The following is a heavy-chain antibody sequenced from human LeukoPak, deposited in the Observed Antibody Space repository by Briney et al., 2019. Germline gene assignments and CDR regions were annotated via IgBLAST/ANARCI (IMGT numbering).Heavy chain of an antibody. Sequence: GRSLRLSCAASGFTFSSYAMHWVRQAPGKGLQWVAVIWCDGSSKYYADSVKGRFTISRDNSKNTLYLQMNSLRAEDTAVYYCARDPPTRQYTNSFSLDYWGQGTLVTVSS. D-gene: IGHD6-13*01. J-gene: IGHJ4*02. CDR2: IWCDGSSK. CDR1: GFTFSSYA. CDR3: ARDPPTRQYTNSFSLDY. V-gene: IGHV3-33*01.